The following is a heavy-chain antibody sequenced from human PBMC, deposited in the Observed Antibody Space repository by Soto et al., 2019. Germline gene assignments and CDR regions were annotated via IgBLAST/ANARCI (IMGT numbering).Heavy chain of an antibody. CDR2: INPSGGST. V-gene: IGHV1-46*01. D-gene: IGHD1-26*01. Sequence: QVQLVQSGAEVKKPGASVKVSCKASGYTFTSYYMHWVRQAPGQGLEWMGIINPSGGSTSYAQKFQGRVTMTRDTSTSTVYMEQSSLRSEDTAVYYCGRGRPILVGATTRGGIDYWGQGTLVTVSS. CDR3: GRGRPILVGATTRGGIDY. CDR1: GYTFTSYY. J-gene: IGHJ4*02.